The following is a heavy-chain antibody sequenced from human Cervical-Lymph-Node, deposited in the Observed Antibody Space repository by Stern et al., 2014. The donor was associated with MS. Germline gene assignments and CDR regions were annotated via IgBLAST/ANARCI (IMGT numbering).Heavy chain of an antibody. D-gene: IGHD3-3*01. CDR1: GFTFDDYA. CDR3: AKDTWYYDFWSGYYTD. V-gene: IGHV3-9*01. Sequence: QLVESGGGLVQPGRSLRLSCAASGFTFDDYAMHWVRQAPGKGLEWVSGISWNSGNIGYADSVKGRFTISRDNAKNSLYLQMNSLRAEDTALYYCAKDTWYYDFWSGYYTDWGQGTLVTVSS. J-gene: IGHJ4*02. CDR2: ISWNSGNI.